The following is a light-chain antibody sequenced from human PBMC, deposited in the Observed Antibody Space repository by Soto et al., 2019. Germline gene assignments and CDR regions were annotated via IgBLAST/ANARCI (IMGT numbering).Light chain of an antibody. V-gene: IGKV3-20*01. CDR1: QSVSRSL. J-gene: IGKJ2*03. Sequence: EIVLTQSPGTLSLSPGERATLSCRASQSVSRSLLAWYQQKPGQAPRLLIYGASTRATGIADRFSGSGSGTDFTLTFSRLEPEDFAVYYCQQYGNPPPYSFGQGTKLEIK. CDR2: GAS. CDR3: QQYGNPPPYS.